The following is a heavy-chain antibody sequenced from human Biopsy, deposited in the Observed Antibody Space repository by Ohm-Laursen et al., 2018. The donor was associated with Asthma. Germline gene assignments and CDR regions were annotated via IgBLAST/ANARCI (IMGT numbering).Heavy chain of an antibody. CDR1: GGMFGNYA. CDR2: ISPIFGSS. Sequence: SSVKVSCKASGGMFGNYAISWVRQAPGLGLEWMGGISPIFGSSNYAQRFQGRVTITADIFTRTVYMELSGLRFDDTAIYYCARPGPNRDILYYYYHMDVWGQGTTVIVSS. CDR3: ARPGPNRDILYYYYHMDV. J-gene: IGHJ6*02. D-gene: IGHD3-3*02. V-gene: IGHV1-69*06.